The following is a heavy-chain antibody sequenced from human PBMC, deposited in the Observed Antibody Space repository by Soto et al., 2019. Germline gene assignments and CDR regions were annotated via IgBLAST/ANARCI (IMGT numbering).Heavy chain of an antibody. J-gene: IGHJ4*02. V-gene: IGHV3-9*01. D-gene: IGHD2-15*01. CDR1: GSTFNEYA. Sequence: GGSLRLSCAVSGSTFNEYAMHWLRQAPGKGLEWVSGIFLESDRTGYADSVKGRFTTSRDKAKNSLYLQMNSLRPEDTALYYCGKDAKAGGLDFWGQGTLVTVSS. CDR2: IFLESDRT. CDR3: GKDAKAGGLDF.